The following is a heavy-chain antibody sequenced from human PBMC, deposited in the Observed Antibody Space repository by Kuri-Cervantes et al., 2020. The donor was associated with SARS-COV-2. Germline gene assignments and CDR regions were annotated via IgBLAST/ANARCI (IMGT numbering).Heavy chain of an antibody. Sequence: SETLSLTCTVSGGSISSSSYYWGWIRQPPGKGLEWIGSIYYSGSTYYNPSLKSRVTISVDTSKNQFSPKLSSVTAADTAVYYCARDGSSRDYWGQGTLVTVSS. CDR1: GGSISSSSYY. CDR3: ARDGSSRDY. J-gene: IGHJ4*02. CDR2: IYYSGST. D-gene: IGHD6-13*01. V-gene: IGHV4-39*07.